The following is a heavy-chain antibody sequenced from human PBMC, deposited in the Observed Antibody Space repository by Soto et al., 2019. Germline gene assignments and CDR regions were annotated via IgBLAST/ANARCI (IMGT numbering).Heavy chain of an antibody. D-gene: IGHD2-2*01. CDR2: IIPIFGTA. Sequence: SLKGSCKASGVTFNSYSLSGVRQSPLQALEWMGGIIPIFGTANYAQKFQGRVTITADKSTSTAYMELSSLRSEDTAVYYCARGPAATRILYYYYYGMDVWGQGTTVTV. CDR3: ARGPAATRILYYYYYGMDV. CDR1: GVTFNSYS. J-gene: IGHJ6*02. V-gene: IGHV1-69*06.